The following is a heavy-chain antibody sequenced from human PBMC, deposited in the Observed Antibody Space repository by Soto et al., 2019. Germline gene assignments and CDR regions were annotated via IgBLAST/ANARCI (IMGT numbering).Heavy chain of an antibody. CDR2: MSHDGSSS. J-gene: IGHJ4*02. Sequence: GGSLRLSCVASGFSFSNYAMHWVRQTPDKGLEWVAVMSHDGSSSFYADSVKGRFTISRDNSKTTLYLQMNSLSTEDTAVYYCARDFPYCGSTSCYSAAPKYWGQGTLVTVSS. V-gene: IGHV3-30-3*01. D-gene: IGHD2-2*01. CDR3: ARDFPYCGSTSCYSAAPKY. CDR1: GFSFSNYA.